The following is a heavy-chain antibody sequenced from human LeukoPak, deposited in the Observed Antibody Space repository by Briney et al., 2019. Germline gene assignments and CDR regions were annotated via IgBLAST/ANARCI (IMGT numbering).Heavy chain of an antibody. D-gene: IGHD3-9*01. CDR1: GFTFSSYG. Sequence: GGSLRLSCAASGFTFSSYGMHWVRQAPGKGLEWVAVISYDGSNKYYADSVKGRFTISRDNSKNTLYLQMNSLRAEDTAVYYCARTVRYFDFDPWGQGTLVTVSS. CDR3: ARTVRYFDFDP. V-gene: IGHV3-30*03. J-gene: IGHJ5*02. CDR2: ISYDGSNK.